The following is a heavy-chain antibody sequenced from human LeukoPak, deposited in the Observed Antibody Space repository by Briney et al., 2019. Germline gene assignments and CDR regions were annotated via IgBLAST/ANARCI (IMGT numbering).Heavy chain of an antibody. CDR1: GGTFSSYA. Sequence: GASVMVSCKASGGTFSSYAISWVRQAPGQGLEWMGGIIPTFGTANYAQKFQGRVTITTDESTSTAYMELSSLRSEDTAVYYCARSLKSIVGATGWRFYFDYWGQGTLVTVSS. CDR3: ARSLKSIVGATGWRFYFDY. J-gene: IGHJ4*02. V-gene: IGHV1-69*05. D-gene: IGHD1-26*01. CDR2: IIPTFGTA.